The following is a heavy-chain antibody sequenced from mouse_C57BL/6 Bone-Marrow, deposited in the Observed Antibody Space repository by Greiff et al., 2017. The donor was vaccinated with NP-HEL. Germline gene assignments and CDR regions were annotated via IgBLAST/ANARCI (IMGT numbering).Heavy chain of an antibody. Sequence: EVQGEESGGGLVKPGGSLKLSCAASGFTFSDYGMHWVRQAPVKGLEWVAYISRGSSSTYYDHTVKGRFTFTRDNAKNTLFLQMTSLRSDDTAMYYCARVIYYYDSIDDWGQGTTLTVSS. D-gene: IGHD1-1*01. V-gene: IGHV5-17*01. CDR1: GFTFSDYG. CDR3: ARVIYYYDSIDD. CDR2: ISRGSSST. J-gene: IGHJ2*01.